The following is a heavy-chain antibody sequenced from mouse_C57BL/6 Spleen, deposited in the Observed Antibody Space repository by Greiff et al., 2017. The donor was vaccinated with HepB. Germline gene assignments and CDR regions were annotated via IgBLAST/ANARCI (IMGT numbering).Heavy chain of an antibody. CDR3: ARSNYGGNYFDY. V-gene: IGHV1-64*01. J-gene: IGHJ2*01. Sequence: VQLQQPGAELVKPGASVKLSCKASGYTFTSYWMHWVKQRPGQGLEWIGMIHPNSGSTNYNEKFKSKATLTVDKSSSTAYMQLSSLTSEDSAVYYCARSNYGGNYFDYWGQGTTLTVSS. CDR2: IHPNSGST. CDR1: GYTFTSYW. D-gene: IGHD2-5*01.